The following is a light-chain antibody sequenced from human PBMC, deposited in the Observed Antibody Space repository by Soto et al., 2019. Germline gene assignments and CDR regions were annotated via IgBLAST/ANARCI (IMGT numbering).Light chain of an antibody. J-gene: IGKJ5*01. CDR2: GAS. CDR3: QQYGSF. V-gene: IGKV3-20*01. Sequence: EIVLTQSPGTLSLSPGERATLSCRASQSVSSSYLAWYQQKPGQAPRLLIYGASSRATGIPDRFSGSGSGTDFTLTISRLDPEDFAVYYCQQYGSFFGQGTRLESK. CDR1: QSVSSSY.